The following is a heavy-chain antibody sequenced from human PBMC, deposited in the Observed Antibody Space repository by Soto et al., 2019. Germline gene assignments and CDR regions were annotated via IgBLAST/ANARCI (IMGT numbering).Heavy chain of an antibody. CDR1: GYTFSTYG. Sequence: QGQLVQSGAEVKQPGASVKVSCKASGYTFSTYGISWVRQAPGQGLEWMGWISGYNGEANYAQKFQGRGTMTIDTCTTTAHLDLRRLTYDDTAVYFCAKNGHPPYYYYGIDVWGQGTTVTVSS. CDR3: AKNGHPPYYYYGIDV. CDR2: ISGYNGEA. D-gene: IGHD2-8*01. V-gene: IGHV1-18*01. J-gene: IGHJ6*02.